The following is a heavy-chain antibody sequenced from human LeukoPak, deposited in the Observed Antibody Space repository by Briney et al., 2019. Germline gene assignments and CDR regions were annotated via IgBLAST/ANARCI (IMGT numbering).Heavy chain of an antibody. D-gene: IGHD6-19*01. CDR2: ISTSGGST. Sequence: GGSLRLSCAASGFTFSSYGMSWVRQAPGKGLEWVSGISTSGGSTYYADSVKGRFTISRDNSNNTLYLQMNTLRVEDTAVYYCAKDSNRISSGCDYWGQGTLVTVSS. CDR1: GFTFSSYG. J-gene: IGHJ4*02. CDR3: AKDSNRISSGCDY. V-gene: IGHV3-23*01.